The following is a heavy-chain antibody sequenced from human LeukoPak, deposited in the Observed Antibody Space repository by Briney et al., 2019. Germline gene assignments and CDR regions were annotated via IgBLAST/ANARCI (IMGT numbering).Heavy chain of an antibody. V-gene: IGHV3-15*01. Sequence: GGSLRLSCAASGFTFSNAWMSWVRQAPGKGLEWDGRIKSKTDGGTTDYAAPVKGRFTISRDDSKKTLYLQMNSLKTEDTAVYYCTTDIVVGATRTTDYWGQGTLVTVSS. D-gene: IGHD1-26*01. CDR2: IKSKTDGGTT. CDR3: TTDIVVGATRTTDY. CDR1: GFTFSNAW. J-gene: IGHJ4*02.